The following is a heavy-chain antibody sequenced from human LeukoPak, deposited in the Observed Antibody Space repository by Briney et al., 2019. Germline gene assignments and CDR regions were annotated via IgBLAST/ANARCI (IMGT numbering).Heavy chain of an antibody. CDR1: GGSINSAGYY. D-gene: IGHD6-13*01. J-gene: IGHJ5*02. V-gene: IGHV4-61*02. CDR2: IYPSGST. Sequence: PSETLSLTCTVSGGSINSAGYYWSWIRQPAGKGLEWIGRIYPSGSTNYNPSLRSRVTISLDTSKNQFSLKVTSVTAADTAVYYCARVQLAAAGDWSSYKWLDPWGQGTLVTVSS. CDR3: ARVQLAAAGDWSSYKWLDP.